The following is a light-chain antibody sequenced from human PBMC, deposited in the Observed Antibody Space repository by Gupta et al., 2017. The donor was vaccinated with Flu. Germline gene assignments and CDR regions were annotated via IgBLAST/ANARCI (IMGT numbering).Light chain of an antibody. CDR2: EVA. V-gene: IGLV2-14*01. CDR1: TSDIGNYNY. CDR3: SSYTDTSALGL. J-gene: IGLJ2*01. Sequence: QSALTQHASVSGSPGQSITISCTGSTSDIGNYNYVSWYQQHPGKGPKLTIYEVANRPSGVSSRFSGSKSGNTASLTISGLQAEDEADYFCSSYTDTSALGLFGGGTKLTVL.